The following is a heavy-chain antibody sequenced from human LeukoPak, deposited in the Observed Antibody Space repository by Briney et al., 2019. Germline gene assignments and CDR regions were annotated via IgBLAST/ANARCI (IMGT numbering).Heavy chain of an antibody. J-gene: IGHJ4*02. CDR2: ISYDGSNK. CDR1: GFTFSSYA. V-gene: IGHV3-30-3*01. D-gene: IGHD2-15*01. Sequence: GRSLRLSCAASGFTFSSYAMHWVRQAPGKGLEWVAFISYDGSNKYYADSVKGRFTTSRDNSKNTLYLQMNSLRAEDTAVYYCAREADCSGGSCYSGFDYWGQGILVIVSS. CDR3: AREADCSGGSCYSGFDY.